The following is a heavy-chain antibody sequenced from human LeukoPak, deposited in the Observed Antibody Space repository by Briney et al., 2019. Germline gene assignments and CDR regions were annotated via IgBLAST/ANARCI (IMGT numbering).Heavy chain of an antibody. CDR3: ARVMVRGVIVQFDP. CDR2: IYYSGST. V-gene: IGHV4-31*03. J-gene: IGHJ5*02. Sequence: KASQTLSLTCTVSGGSISSGGYYWSWLRQHPGKGVEWIGCIYYSGSTYYNPSLKSRVTISVDTSKNQFSLKLSSVTAADTAVYYCARVMVRGVIVQFDPWGQGTLVTVSS. CDR1: GGSISSGGYY. D-gene: IGHD3-10*01.